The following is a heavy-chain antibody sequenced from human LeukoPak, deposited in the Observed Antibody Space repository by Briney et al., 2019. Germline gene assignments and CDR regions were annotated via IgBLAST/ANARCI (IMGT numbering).Heavy chain of an antibody. CDR3: AGPNYYMDV. CDR2: IYYSGST. Sequence: SETLSLTCTVSGGSISGGSSYWGWIRQPPGKGLEWIGSIYYSGSTYYNPSLKSRVTISVDTSKNQFSLKLSSVTAADTAVYYCAGPNYYMDVWGKGTTVTVSS. CDR1: GGSISGGSSY. J-gene: IGHJ6*03. V-gene: IGHV4-39*01.